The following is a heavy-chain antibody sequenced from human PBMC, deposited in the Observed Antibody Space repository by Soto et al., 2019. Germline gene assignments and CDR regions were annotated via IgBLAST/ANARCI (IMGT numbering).Heavy chain of an antibody. CDR1: GVAWGSES. J-gene: IGHJ4*02. Sequence: ALLLSCERSGVAWGSESMSVVAEAPGKGPEYVSAISSDGGITFSADSVKGRFSISRDNSENTLYLQMSSLRTEDTAMYYCVSGCSGGTCYSGTDYWGQGTLVTVSS. CDR3: VSGCSGGTCYSGTDY. D-gene: IGHD2-15*01. V-gene: IGHV3-64D*08. CDR2: ISSDGGIT.